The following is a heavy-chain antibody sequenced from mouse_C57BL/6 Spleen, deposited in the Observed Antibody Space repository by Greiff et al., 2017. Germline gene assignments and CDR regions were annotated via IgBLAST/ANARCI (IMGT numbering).Heavy chain of an antibody. V-gene: IGHV5-4*01. CDR3: ARGLYYFDY. J-gene: IGHJ2*01. CDR2: ISDGGSYT. Sequence: EVQLVESGGGLVKPGGSLKLSCAASGFTFSSYAMSWVRQTPEKRLEWVATISDGGSYTYYPDNVKGRFTISRDNAKNNLYLQMSHLKSEDTAIYYCARGLYYFDYWGQGTTLTVAS. CDR1: GFTFSSYA.